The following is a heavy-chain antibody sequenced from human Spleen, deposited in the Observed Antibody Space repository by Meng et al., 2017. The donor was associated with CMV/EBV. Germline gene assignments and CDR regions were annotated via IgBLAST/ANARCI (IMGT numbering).Heavy chain of an antibody. CDR1: GGPISSSSYY. V-gene: IGHV4-39*01. Sequence: SETLSLTCTVSGGPISSSSYYWGWVRQPPGKGLEWIGSIYYSGITYYNPSLKSRVTISVDTSNNQFSLNLYSVTAADTAVYYCATYSSRHSYGMDVWGEGTTVTVSS. CDR2: IYYSGIT. CDR3: ATYSSRHSYGMDV. D-gene: IGHD6-13*01. J-gene: IGHJ6*04.